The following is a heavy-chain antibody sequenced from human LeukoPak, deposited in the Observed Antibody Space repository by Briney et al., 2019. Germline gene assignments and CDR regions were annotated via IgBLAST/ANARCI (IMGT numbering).Heavy chain of an antibody. J-gene: IGHJ4*02. V-gene: IGHV3-23*01. CDR1: GFTFSSYA. D-gene: IGHD5-24*01. Sequence: AGGSLRLSCAASGFTFSSYAMSWVRQAPGKGLEWVSAISGSGTGTYYADSVKGRFTISRDNSKNTLYLQMNSLRAEDTAVYYCAKGRDGYNSYGYWGRGTLVTVSS. CDR3: AKGRDGYNSYGY. CDR2: ISGSGTGT.